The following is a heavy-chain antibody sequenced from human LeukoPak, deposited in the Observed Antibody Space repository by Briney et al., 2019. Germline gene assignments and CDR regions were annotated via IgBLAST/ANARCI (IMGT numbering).Heavy chain of an antibody. Sequence: GGSLRLSCATSGFTFSSDWMNWVRQAPGKGLEWVASINERGSERYYVDSVKGRFTISRDDAKKSVYLQMNSLRAEDTAVYYCAREGVYSSSWTQGAFDYWGQGTLVTVSS. CDR2: INERGSER. D-gene: IGHD6-13*01. J-gene: IGHJ4*02. CDR1: GFTFSSDW. V-gene: IGHV3-7*01. CDR3: AREGVYSSSWTQGAFDY.